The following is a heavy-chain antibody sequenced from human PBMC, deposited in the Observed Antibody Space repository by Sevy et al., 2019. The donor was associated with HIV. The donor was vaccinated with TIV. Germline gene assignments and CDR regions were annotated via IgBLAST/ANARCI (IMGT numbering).Heavy chain of an antibody. CDR3: VRAFRAWELHRDFDY. CDR1: GYTFTSYG. J-gene: IGHJ4*02. D-gene: IGHD1-26*01. Sequence: ASVKVSCKASGYTFTSYGISWVRQAPGQGLEWMGWISAYNGNTNYAQKLQGRVTMTTDTSTSTAYMELRSLRSDDTAVYYCVRAFRAWELHRDFDYWGQGTLVTVSS. V-gene: IGHV1-18*01. CDR2: ISAYNGNT.